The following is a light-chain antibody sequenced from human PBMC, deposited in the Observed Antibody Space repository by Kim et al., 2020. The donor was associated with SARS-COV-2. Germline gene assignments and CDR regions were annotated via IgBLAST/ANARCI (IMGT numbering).Light chain of an antibody. J-gene: IGLJ3*02. V-gene: IGLV4-69*01. CDR2: LNGDGSH. CDR3: QTWGTGIPV. Sequence: ASVKLTCTRSSGNSSYAIAWHQQQPEKGPRYLMKLNGDGSHSKGDGIPDRFSGSSSGAERYLTISSLQSEDEADYYCQTWGTGIPVFGGGTQLTVL. CDR1: SGNSSYA.